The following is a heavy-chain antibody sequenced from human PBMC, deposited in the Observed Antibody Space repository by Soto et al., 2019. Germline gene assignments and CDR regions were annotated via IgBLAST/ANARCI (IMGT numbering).Heavy chain of an antibody. CDR3: AKGVRLLEWLLSPPTD. CDR2: ISGSGGST. Sequence: EVQLLESGGGLVQPGGSLRLSCAASGFTFSSYAMSWVRQAPGKGLEWVSAISGSGGSTYHADSVKGRFTISRDNSKSTLYLQMNSLRAEDTAAYYCAKGVRLLEWLLSPPTDWGQGTLVTVSS. CDR1: GFTFSSYA. J-gene: IGHJ4*02. V-gene: IGHV3-23*01. D-gene: IGHD3-3*01.